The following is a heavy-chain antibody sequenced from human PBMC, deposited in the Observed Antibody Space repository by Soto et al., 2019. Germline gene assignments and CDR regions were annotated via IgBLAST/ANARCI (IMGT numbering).Heavy chain of an antibody. CDR1: GFTFSSYG. CDR2: ISDTGSSH. Sequence: GGSLRLSCVGSGFTFSSYGMHWVRQAPGKGLECVAVISDTGSSHYYAASVEGRFTISRENSKNTLSLHMDRLRVEDTAVYYCAKDRGGDCPDNSCYFGADYWGQGT. D-gene: IGHD2-2*01. V-gene: IGHV3-30*18. J-gene: IGHJ4*02. CDR3: AKDRGGDCPDNSCYFGADY.